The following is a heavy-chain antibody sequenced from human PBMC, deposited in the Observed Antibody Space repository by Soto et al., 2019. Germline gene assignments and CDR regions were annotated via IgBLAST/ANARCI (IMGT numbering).Heavy chain of an antibody. CDR3: AREERGSGWYFPWHFDL. CDR2: ISTYNGDT. D-gene: IGHD6-19*01. CDR1: GYTFTSYG. V-gene: IGHV1-18*01. J-gene: IGHJ2*01. Sequence: QVQLVQSGAEVKRPGASVKVSCKASGYTFTSYGISWVRQAPGQGLEWMGWISTYNGDTNYAQNFQGRVTMTTDTSTTTVNMELRSLRSDDTAVYYCAREERGSGWYFPWHFDLWGRGTLVTVSS.